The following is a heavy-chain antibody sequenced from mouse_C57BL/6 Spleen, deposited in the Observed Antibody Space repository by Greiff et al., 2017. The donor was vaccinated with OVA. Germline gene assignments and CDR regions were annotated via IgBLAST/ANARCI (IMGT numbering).Heavy chain of an antibody. CDR2: IYPGSGST. Sequence: VQLQQPGAELVKPGASVKMSCKASGYTFTSYWITWVKQRPGQGLEWIGDIYPGSGSTNYNEKFKSKATLTVDTSSSTAYMQLSSLTSEDSAVYYCARDYSNYGYFDVWGTGTTVTVSS. CDR1: GYTFTSYW. J-gene: IGHJ1*03. D-gene: IGHD2-12*01. CDR3: ARDYSNYGYFDV. V-gene: IGHV1-55*01.